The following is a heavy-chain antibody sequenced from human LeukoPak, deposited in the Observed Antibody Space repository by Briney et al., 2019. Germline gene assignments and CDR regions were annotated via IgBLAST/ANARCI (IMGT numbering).Heavy chain of an antibody. CDR3: AREPSKQHLDI. V-gene: IGHV3-11*06. CDR1: GFTFSDYC. D-gene: IGHD6-13*01. Sequence: GGSLRLSCEASGFTFSDYCMTWIRQAPGKGLEWVSYISSSSTYTNYADSMKGRFTISRDNAKNSLYLQMNSLRAEDTAVYYCAREPSKQHLDIWGQGTLVTVPS. J-gene: IGHJ4*02. CDR2: ISSSSTYT.